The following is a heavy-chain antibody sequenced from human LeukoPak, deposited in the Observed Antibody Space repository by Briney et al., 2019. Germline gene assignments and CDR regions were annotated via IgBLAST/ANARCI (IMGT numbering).Heavy chain of an antibody. D-gene: IGHD4-11*01. CDR1: GFTFSIYN. J-gene: IGHJ4*02. Sequence: GGSLRLSCAASGFTFSIYNMNWVRQAPGKGLEWVSVLYSGGNTFYTDSVKDRFTISRDNSKNTLYLQMNSLRAEDSAVYYCARSPPEYSYFNYWGQGTLVTVSS. CDR2: LYSGGNT. V-gene: IGHV3-66*01. CDR3: ARSPPEYSYFNY.